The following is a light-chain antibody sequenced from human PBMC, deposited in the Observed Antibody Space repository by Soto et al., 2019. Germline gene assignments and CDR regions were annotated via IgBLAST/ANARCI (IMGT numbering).Light chain of an antibody. Sequence: EIVVTQSPATLSVSPGERATLSCRASQSLSSNLAWYQQKPGQAPRLLIYGASTRAAGIPARFSGSGSETEFTLTISSLQSEDFAVYYCHQYNDWPRTFGQGTKVDIK. CDR2: GAS. CDR1: QSLSSN. J-gene: IGKJ1*01. CDR3: HQYNDWPRT. V-gene: IGKV3-15*01.